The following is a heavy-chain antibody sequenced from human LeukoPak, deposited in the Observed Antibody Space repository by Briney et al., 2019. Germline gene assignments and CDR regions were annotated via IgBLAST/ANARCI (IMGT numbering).Heavy chain of an antibody. CDR3: AHGEGSYCCDY. CDR1: GFSLSTRGVG. J-gene: IGHJ4*02. V-gene: IGHV2-5*02. D-gene: IGHD3-16*02. CDR2: IYWDDDK. Sequence: SGPTLVKPTQTLTLTCTFSGFSLSTRGVGVGWIRQPPGKALKWLALIYWDDDKRYTPSLQSRLTITKDTSKNQVVLTMTNMDPVDTATYYCAHGEGSYCCDYWGQGTLVTVSS.